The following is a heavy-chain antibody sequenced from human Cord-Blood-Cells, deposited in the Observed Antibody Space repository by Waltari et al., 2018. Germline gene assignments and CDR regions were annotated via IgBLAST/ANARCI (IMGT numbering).Heavy chain of an antibody. Sequence: EVELVESRGGLLQPGGAVRLSGATIGSTISSYWMHWARQAPGKGLVLVSGINSEGSMTSYADSVKGRFTISRDNAKNTRYLQMNSLRAEDTAVYYCARGRDYWGQGARVTVSS. CDR2: INSEGSMT. V-gene: IGHV3-74*01. CDR1: GSTISSYW. J-gene: IGHJ4*02. CDR3: ARGRDY.